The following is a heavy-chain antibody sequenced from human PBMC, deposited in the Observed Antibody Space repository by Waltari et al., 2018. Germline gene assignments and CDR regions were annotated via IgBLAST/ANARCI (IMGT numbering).Heavy chain of an antibody. J-gene: IGHJ3*02. CDR1: GYTFTGYY. CDR2: INPNRGGT. Sequence: QVQLVQSGAEVKKPGASVKVSCKASGYTFTGYYMHWVRQAPGQGLEWMGRINPNRGGTKEEKKLQGRGTMTRETSISTAYMELSRLRSDDTAVYYCARDTGQQWLVLDAFDIWGQGTMVTVSS. D-gene: IGHD6-19*01. V-gene: IGHV1-2*06. CDR3: ARDTGQQWLVLDAFDI.